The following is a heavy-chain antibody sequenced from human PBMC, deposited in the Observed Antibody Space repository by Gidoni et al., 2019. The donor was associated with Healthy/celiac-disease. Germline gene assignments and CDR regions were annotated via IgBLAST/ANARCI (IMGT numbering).Heavy chain of an antibody. V-gene: IGHV4-34*01. Sequence: QVQLQQWVAGLLKPSETLSLTCSVYGVSFSGDYWSWIRQPPGKGMEWSGEINHRGSTNYNPSLKSRVTISVDTSKNQFSLKLSSVTAADTAVYYCARGRVRAAAGGRRYFDLWGRGTLVTVSS. CDR2: INHRGST. CDR3: ARGRVRAAAGGRRYFDL. D-gene: IGHD6-13*01. J-gene: IGHJ2*01. CDR1: GVSFSGDY.